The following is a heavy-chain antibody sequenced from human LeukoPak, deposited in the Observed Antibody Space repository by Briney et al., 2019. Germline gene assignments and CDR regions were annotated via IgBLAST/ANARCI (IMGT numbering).Heavy chain of an antibody. CDR1: GFTFSSYS. CDR3: AKDPDTAMVTVDY. Sequence: SGGSLRLSCAASGFTFSSYSMNWVRQAPGKGLEWVSAISGSGGSTYYADSVKGRFTISRDNSKNTLYLQMNSLRAEDTAVYYCAKDPDTAMVTVDYWGQGTLVTVSS. V-gene: IGHV3-23*01. D-gene: IGHD5-18*01. CDR2: ISGSGGST. J-gene: IGHJ4*02.